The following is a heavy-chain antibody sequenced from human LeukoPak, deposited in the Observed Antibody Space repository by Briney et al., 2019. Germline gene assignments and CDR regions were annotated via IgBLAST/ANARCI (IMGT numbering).Heavy chain of an antibody. V-gene: IGHV1-69*05. J-gene: IGHJ5*02. CDR1: GGTFSSYA. D-gene: IGHD2/OR15-2a*01. Sequence: ASVKVSCTASGGTFSSYAISWVRQAPGQGLEWMGGIIPIFGTANYAQKFQGRVTITTDESTSTAYMELSSLRSEDTAVYYCARGTDFNSNWFDPWGQGTLVTVSS. CDR3: ARGTDFNSNWFDP. CDR2: IIPIFGTA.